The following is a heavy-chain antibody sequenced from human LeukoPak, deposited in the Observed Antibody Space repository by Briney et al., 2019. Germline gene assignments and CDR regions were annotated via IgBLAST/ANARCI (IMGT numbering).Heavy chain of an antibody. CDR3: ARSIASFDI. J-gene: IGHJ3*02. Sequence: SETLSLTCTVSGGSISSYYWSWIRQPPGKGLEWIGYIYYSGSTNYNPSLKSRVTISVDTSKNQSSLKLSSVTAADTAVYYCARSIASFDIWGQGTMVTVSS. CDR1: GGSISSYY. D-gene: IGHD2-21*01. V-gene: IGHV4-59*01. CDR2: IYYSGST.